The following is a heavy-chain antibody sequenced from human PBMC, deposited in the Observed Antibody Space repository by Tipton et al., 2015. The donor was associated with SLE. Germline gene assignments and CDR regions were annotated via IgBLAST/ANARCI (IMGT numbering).Heavy chain of an antibody. CDR2: VNWNGDYR. D-gene: IGHD6-13*01. V-gene: IGHV3-20*04. Sequence: SLRLSCVASGFTFDDYGMTWVRQAAGKGLEWVASVNWNGDYRTYADSVKGRFTISRDNAKNSLYLQMNSLRDEDTAFYYCASGAPAAGYFDFWGRGPLVSVSS. J-gene: IGHJ4*02. CDR1: GFTFDDYG. CDR3: ASGAPAAGYFDF.